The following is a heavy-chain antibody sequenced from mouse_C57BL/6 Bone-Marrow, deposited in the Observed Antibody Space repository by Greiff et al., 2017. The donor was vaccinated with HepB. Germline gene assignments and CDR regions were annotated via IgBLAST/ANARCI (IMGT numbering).Heavy chain of an antibody. CDR3: ARGGYAMDY. V-gene: IGHV10-1*01. CDR1: GFSFNTYA. Sequence: EVKVVESGGGLVQPKGSLKLSCAASGFSFNTYAMNWVRQAPGKGLEWVARIRSKSNNYATYYADSVKDRFTISRDDSESMLYLQMNNLKTEDTAMYYCARGGYAMDYWGQGTSVTVSS. J-gene: IGHJ4*01. CDR2: IRSKSNNYAT.